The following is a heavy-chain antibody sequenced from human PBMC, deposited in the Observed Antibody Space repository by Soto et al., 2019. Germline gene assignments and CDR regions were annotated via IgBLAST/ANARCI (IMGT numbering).Heavy chain of an antibody. V-gene: IGHV3-30*04. CDR2: ISFDGSNK. CDR1: GFTFGGYA. J-gene: IGHJ4*02. Sequence: QVQLVESGGGVVQPGRSLRLSCAGSGFTFGGYAMHWVRQAPGKGLEWVALISFDGSNKDYADSVKGRFTISSDNSKNMLYLQMNSLRGEDTAVYYCARDLGGAQDSWGQGTLVTVS. CDR3: ARDLGGAQDS. D-gene: IGHD1-26*01.